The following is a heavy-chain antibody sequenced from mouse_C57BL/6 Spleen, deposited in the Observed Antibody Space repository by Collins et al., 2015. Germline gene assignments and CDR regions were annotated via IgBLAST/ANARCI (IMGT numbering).Heavy chain of an antibody. Sequence: QVQLQQSGAELVRPGASVTLSCKASGYTFTDYEMHWVKQTPVHGLEWIGAIDPETVITAYNQKFKGKAILTADKSSSTAYMELRSLTSEDSAVYHCTRSEVFYYGRSPYYFDHWGQGTTPTVSS. CDR2: IDPETVIT. J-gene: IGHJ2*01. D-gene: IGHD1-1*01. V-gene: IGHV1-15*01. CDR1: GYTFTDYE. CDR3: TRSEVFYYGRSPYYFDH.